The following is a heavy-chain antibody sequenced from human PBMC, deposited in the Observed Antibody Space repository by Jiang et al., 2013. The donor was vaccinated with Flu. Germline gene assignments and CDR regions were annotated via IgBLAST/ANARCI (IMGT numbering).Heavy chain of an antibody. J-gene: IGHJ4*02. Sequence: GAEVKKPGSSVKVSCKASGGTFSSYAISWVRQAPGQGLEWMGRIIPILGIANYAQKFLGRVTITADKSTSTAYMELSSLRSEDMAVYYCSSGYDLPFDYWGQGTLVTVSS. V-gene: IGHV1-69*04. CDR1: GGTFSSYA. CDR2: IIPILGIA. CDR3: SSGYDLPFDY. D-gene: IGHD5-12*01.